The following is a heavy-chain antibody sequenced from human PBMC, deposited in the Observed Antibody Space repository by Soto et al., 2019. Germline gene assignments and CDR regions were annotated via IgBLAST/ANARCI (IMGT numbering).Heavy chain of an antibody. CDR1: GFTFSSYS. CDR3: TRDASRDSSARGWFDP. J-gene: IGHJ5*02. CDR2: IDSSSNYI. Sequence: PGGSLRLSCAASGFTFSSYSMNWVRQAPGKGLEWVSSIDSSSNYIYYAESVKGRFTISRDNAKNSLYLQMNGLRAGDTAVYYCTRDASRDSSARGWFDPWGPGALVTVSS. V-gene: IGHV3-21*01. D-gene: IGHD6-13*01.